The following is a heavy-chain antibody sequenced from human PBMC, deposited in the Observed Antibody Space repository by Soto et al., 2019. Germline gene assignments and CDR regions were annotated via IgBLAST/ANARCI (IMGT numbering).Heavy chain of an antibody. Sequence: QVQLVQSGAEVKKPGSSVKVSCKASGGTFSSYAISWVRQAPGQGLEWMGGIIPILGTANYAQKFQGRVTITADKSSSTADMELSSLRSEDTAVYYCARVRIEGCFGESRLEYYFDYWGQGTLVTVSS. J-gene: IGHJ4*02. D-gene: IGHD3-10*01. CDR1: GGTFSSYA. CDR2: IIPILGTA. CDR3: ARVRIEGCFGESRLEYYFDY. V-gene: IGHV1-69*06.